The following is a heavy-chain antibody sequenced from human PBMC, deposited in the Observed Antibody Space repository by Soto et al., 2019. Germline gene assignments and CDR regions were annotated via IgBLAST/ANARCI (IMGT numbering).Heavy chain of an antibody. CDR1: GFTFSGFA. Sequence: GGSVRLSCAASGFTFSGFAMNWVRQPPGKGLEWVSSVDYTGSYTFYAASVKGRFTISRDNSKNMVYLELNSLRAEDTAVYYCAKRSGGFSEFDYWGQGTLVTVSS. V-gene: IGHV3-23*01. CDR3: AKRSGGFSEFDY. CDR2: VDYTGSYT. J-gene: IGHJ4*02. D-gene: IGHD5-12*01.